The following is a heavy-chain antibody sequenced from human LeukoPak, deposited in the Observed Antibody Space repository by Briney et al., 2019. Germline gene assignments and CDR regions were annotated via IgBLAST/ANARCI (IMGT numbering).Heavy chain of an antibody. Sequence: SCKASGYTFTSYDINWVRQAPGKGLGWVSSIDPSSTYIYYADSVKGRFTISRDNAQNSLYLQMNSLRAEDTAVYYCATDRGGWTTWGQGTLVTVSS. CDR3: ATDRGGWTT. V-gene: IGHV3-21*01. J-gene: IGHJ5*02. D-gene: IGHD3-10*01. CDR2: IDPSSTYI. CDR1: GYTFTSYD.